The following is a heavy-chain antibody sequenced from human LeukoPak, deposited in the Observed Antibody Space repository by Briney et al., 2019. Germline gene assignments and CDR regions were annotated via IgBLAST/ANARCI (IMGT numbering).Heavy chain of an antibody. V-gene: IGHV3-11*04. Sequence: PGGSLRLSCAAAGFTFSDYYMTWIRQAPGKGLEWVSFITSGGTSIYYADSVKGRFTISRDNAKKLLFLQMNGLRAEDTAVYYCARDPLRGDGCTFDSWGQGTLVTVSS. CDR3: ARDPLRGDGCTFDS. D-gene: IGHD2-21*01. CDR2: ITSGGTSI. J-gene: IGHJ4*02. CDR1: GFTFSDYY.